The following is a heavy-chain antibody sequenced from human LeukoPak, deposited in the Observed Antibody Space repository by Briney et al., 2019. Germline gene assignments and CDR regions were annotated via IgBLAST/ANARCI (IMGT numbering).Heavy chain of an antibody. CDR3: ARLLSPASFDY. J-gene: IGHJ4*02. CDR1: GFTFSSYW. Sequence: PGGSLRLSCAASGFTFSSYWLHWVRQAPGEGLVWVSRINSDGYSIYYADSVKGRFTISRDNNKKTLFLQMNSLRAEDTAIYYCARLLSPASFDYWGQRTLVTVSS. V-gene: IGHV3-74*01. CDR2: INSDGYSI. D-gene: IGHD2-15*01.